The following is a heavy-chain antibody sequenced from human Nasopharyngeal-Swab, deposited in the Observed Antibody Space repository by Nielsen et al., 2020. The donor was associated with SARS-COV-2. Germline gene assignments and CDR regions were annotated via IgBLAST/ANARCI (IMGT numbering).Heavy chain of an antibody. Sequence: WIRQPPGKALEWLAHFFSNGEPSYSSSLKRRITVSEDTSKSQVVLTMANMETADTATYYCARKMYYFHAMDVWGQGTTVTVSS. V-gene: IGHV2-26*01. CDR3: ARKMYYFHAMDV. CDR2: FFSNGEP. J-gene: IGHJ6*02. D-gene: IGHD5-24*01.